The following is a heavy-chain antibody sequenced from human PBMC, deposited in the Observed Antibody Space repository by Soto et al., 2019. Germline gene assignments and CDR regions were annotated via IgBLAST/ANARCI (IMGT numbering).Heavy chain of an antibody. CDR3: ARDLNCGSPFNY. CDR1: GYTLRNYA. D-gene: IGHD2-21*01. CDR2: IDPGSGRA. Sequence: QVQLVQSGAEVKKPGASVRVSCKPSGYTLRNYAIHWVRQAAGQSLEWLAWIDPGSGRATYSRKVHGRIIVTRDNSATTVYMDLTGLASEDSAVYCCARDLNCGSPFNYGGQGALVIVSS. J-gene: IGHJ4*02. V-gene: IGHV1-3*01.